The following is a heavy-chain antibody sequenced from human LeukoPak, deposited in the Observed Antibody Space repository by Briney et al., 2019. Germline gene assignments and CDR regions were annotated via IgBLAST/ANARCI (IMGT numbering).Heavy chain of an antibody. V-gene: IGHV4-30-2*01. J-gene: IGHJ4*02. CDR3: ARGGSGWYSFDY. CDR2: IYHSGST. CDR1: GGSVSSGGYY. Sequence: KPSETLSLTCTVSGGSVSSGGYYWSWIRQPPGKGLEWIGYIYHSGSTYYNPSLKSRVTISVDRSKNQFSLKLSSVTAADTAVYYCARGGSGWYSFDYWGQEPLVTVS. D-gene: IGHD6-19*01.